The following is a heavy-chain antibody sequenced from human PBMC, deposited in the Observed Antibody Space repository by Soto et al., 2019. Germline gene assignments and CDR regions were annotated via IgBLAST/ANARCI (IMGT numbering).Heavy chain of an antibody. V-gene: IGHV4-31*03. CDR1: GGSISSDGHY. Sequence: QVQLQESGPGLVKPSQTMSLTCTVSGGSISSDGHYWNWVRQHPGKGLEWIAYISYSGSTFYNQFIKSRVTISMDTSKNQFPLTLSSVTAADTAVYFCAKFGREAFDVWGQGTVVTVSS. J-gene: IGHJ3*01. D-gene: IGHD3-3*01. CDR3: AKFGREAFDV. CDR2: ISYSGST.